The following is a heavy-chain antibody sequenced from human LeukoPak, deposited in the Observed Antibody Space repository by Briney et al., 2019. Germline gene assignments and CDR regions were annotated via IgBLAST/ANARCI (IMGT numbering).Heavy chain of an antibody. J-gene: IGHJ4*02. V-gene: IGHV1-69*04. CDR2: IIPILGIA. CDR3: ARDRDYYDSSGRD. Sequence: SVKVSCKASGGTFSSYAISWVRQAPGQGLEWMGRIIPILGIANYAQKFQGRVTMTTDTSTSTAYMELRSLRSDDTAVYYCARDRDYYDSSGRDWGQGTLVTVSS. CDR1: GGTFSSYA. D-gene: IGHD3-22*01.